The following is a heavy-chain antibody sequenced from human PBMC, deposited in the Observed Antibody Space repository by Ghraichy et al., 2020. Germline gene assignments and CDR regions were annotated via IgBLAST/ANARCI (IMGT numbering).Heavy chain of an antibody. CDR3: ARMDASGTYLSV. Sequence: ASVKVSCKASGYTFTGYYIHWVRQAPGQGLEWMGWINPNSGDTRYAQKFQGRVTMTRDTSISTADMELSRLTSDDTAVYYCARMDASGTYLSVWGQGTLVTVSS. D-gene: IGHD3-10*01. CDR2: INPNSGDT. CDR1: GYTFTGYY. J-gene: IGHJ4*02. V-gene: IGHV1-2*02.